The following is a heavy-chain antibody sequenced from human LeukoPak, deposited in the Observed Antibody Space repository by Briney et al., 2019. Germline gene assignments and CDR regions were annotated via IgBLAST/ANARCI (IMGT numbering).Heavy chain of an antibody. CDR1: GGSFSGSYY. J-gene: IGHJ6*03. V-gene: IGHV4-34*01. D-gene: IGHD3-10*01. CDR2: IDHSRTT. Sequence: PSETLSLTCAVYGGSFSGSYYWSWSRQAPGKGLEGIGVIDHSRTTNHNPSLKSRLPKSVHTSKNQFCLSLYPVTATVTVAVRCARCSTIRSFGEDYCYHMDVWGKGTTVTVSS. CDR3: ARCSTIRSFGEDYCYHMDV.